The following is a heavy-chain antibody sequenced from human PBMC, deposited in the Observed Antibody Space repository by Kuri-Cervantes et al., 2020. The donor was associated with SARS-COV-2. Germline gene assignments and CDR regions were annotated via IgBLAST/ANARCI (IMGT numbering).Heavy chain of an antibody. CDR3: ARDNILFSGSGFDY. J-gene: IGHJ4*02. V-gene: IGHV4-59*01. D-gene: IGHD1-26*01. CDR2: FYYSGVT. Sequence: GSLRLSCTVSGGSISSYYWSWIRQPPGKGLEWIGYFYYSGVTNYNPSLKSRVTMSVDTSKNQFSLNLSSVTAADTAVYYCARDNILFSGSGFDYWGQGTLVTVSS. CDR1: GGSISSYY.